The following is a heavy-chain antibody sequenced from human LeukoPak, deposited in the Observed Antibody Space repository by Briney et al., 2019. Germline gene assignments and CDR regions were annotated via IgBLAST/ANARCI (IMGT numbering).Heavy chain of an antibody. CDR2: IYYSGST. CDR1: GGSISSYY. J-gene: IGHJ5*02. Sequence: SETLSLTCTVSGGSISSYYWSWIRQPPGKGPEWIGYIYYSGSTNYNPSLKSRVTISVDTSKNQFSLKLSSVTAADTAVYYCARLPDYSNYVDWFDPWGQGTLVTVSS. V-gene: IGHV4-59*08. D-gene: IGHD4-11*01. CDR3: ARLPDYSNYVDWFDP.